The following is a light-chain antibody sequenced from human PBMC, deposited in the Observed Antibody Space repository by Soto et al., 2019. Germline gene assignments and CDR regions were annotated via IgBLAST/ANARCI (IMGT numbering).Light chain of an antibody. J-gene: IGLJ2*01. V-gene: IGLV2-11*01. CDR2: GVN. Sequence: QSVLTQPRSVSGSPGQSVTISCTGTSSDVGGYKDVSWYQQHPGKAPKLMIYGVNKRPSGVPDRFSGSKSGNTASLTISGLQTEDEADYYCCSYAGRYTVVFGGGTKLTVL. CDR1: SSDVGGYKD. CDR3: CSYAGRYTVV.